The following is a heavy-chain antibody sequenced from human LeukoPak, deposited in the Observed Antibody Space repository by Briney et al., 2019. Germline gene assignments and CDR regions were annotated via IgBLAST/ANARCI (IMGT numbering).Heavy chain of an antibody. J-gene: IGHJ4*02. Sequence: ASVKVSCRASGYTFTGYYMHWVRQAPGQGLEWMGWINPNSGGTNYAQKFQGRVTMTRDTSISTAYMELSRLRSDDTAVYYCASSQPYGSGSYSFDYWGQGTLVTVSS. CDR2: INPNSGGT. CDR1: GYTFTGYY. CDR3: ASSQPYGSGSYSFDY. D-gene: IGHD3-10*01. V-gene: IGHV1-2*02.